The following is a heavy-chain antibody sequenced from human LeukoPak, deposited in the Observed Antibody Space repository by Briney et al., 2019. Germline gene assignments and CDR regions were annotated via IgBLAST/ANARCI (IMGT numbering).Heavy chain of an antibody. J-gene: IGHJ6*03. CDR2: INPNSDGT. CDR3: ARDSGSGSYSPTYYYYYMDV. CDR1: GYTFTGYY. Sequence: ASVKVSCKASGYTFTGYYMHWVRQAPGQGLEWMGWINPNSDGTNYAQKFQVRVTMTRDTSISTAYMELSRLRSDDTAVYYCARDSGSGSYSPTYYYYYMDVWGKGTTVTVSS. V-gene: IGHV1-2*02. D-gene: IGHD3-10*01.